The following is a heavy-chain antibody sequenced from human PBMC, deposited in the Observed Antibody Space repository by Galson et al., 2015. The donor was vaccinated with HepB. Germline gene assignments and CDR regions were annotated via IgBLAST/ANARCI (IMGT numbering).Heavy chain of an antibody. V-gene: IGHV3-15*01. D-gene: IGHD3-3*01. J-gene: IGHJ3*02. CDR1: GFTFSNAW. Sequence: LRLSCAASGFTFSNAWMSWVRQAPGKGLEWVGRIKSKTDGGTTDYAAPVKGRFTISRDDSKNTLYLRMNSLKTEDTAVYYCTTDMPVARFLEWLPPPDAFDIWGQGTMVTVSS. CDR2: IKSKTDGGTT. CDR3: TTDMPVARFLEWLPPPDAFDI.